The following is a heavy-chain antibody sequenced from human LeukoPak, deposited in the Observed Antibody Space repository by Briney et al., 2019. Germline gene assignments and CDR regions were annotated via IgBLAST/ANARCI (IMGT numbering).Heavy chain of an antibody. CDR2: ITGNSGST. J-gene: IGHJ3*02. CDR3: VKGNWGNAFDI. Sequence: QLGGSLRLSCAASGFTFDDYTIHWVRQPPGKGLEWVSGITGNSGSTDYADSVRGRFTISRDNAKNSLYLQMNTLREDDTALYYCVKGNWGNAFDIWGQGTMVTVSS. CDR1: GFTFDDYT. D-gene: IGHD7-27*01. V-gene: IGHV3-9*01.